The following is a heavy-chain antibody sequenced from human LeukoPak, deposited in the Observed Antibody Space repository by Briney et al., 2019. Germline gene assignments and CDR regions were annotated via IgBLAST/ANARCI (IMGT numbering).Heavy chain of an antibody. CDR1: SGSISSYY. J-gene: IGHJ4*02. CDR3: ARGSGQLVGEGIDY. D-gene: IGHD6-13*01. CDR2: IYYSGST. Sequence: PSETLSLTCTVSSGSISSYYWSWIRQPPGKGLEWIGYIYYSGSTDYSPSLKSRVTISVDTSKNQFSLKLSSVTAADTAVYYCARGSGQLVGEGIDYWGQGTLVTVSS. V-gene: IGHV4-59*12.